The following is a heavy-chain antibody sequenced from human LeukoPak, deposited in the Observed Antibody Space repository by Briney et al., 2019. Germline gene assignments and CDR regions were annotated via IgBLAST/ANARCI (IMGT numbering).Heavy chain of an antibody. J-gene: IGHJ4*02. CDR3: AQDSNSERTLGYFDY. Sequence: GGSLRLSCAASGFTFDDYAMPWVRQAPGKGLEWVSGISWNSGSIGYADSVKGRFTISRDNAKNSLYLQMNSLRAEDTALYYCAQDSNSERTLGYFDYWGQGTLVTVSS. V-gene: IGHV3-9*01. D-gene: IGHD1-26*01. CDR1: GFTFDDYA. CDR2: ISWNSGSI.